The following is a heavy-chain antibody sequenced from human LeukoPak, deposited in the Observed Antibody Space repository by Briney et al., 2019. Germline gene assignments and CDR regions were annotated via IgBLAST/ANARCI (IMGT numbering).Heavy chain of an antibody. CDR3: AKASHVSSGYYFDY. CDR2: ITGSGHNT. V-gene: IGHV3-23*01. J-gene: IGHJ4*02. Sequence: GGSLRLSCAASGFTFSDYVMGWVRQAPGKGLEWVSSITGSGHNTYYADSVKGRCTISRDNSKNTLYLQMNSLRAEDTALYCCAKASHVSSGYYFDYWGQGSLVTVSA. CDR1: GFTFSDYV. D-gene: IGHD3-22*01.